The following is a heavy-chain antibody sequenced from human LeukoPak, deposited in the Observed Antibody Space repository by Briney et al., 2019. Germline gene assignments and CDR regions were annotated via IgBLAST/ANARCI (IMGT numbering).Heavy chain of an antibody. CDR1: GYTFTGYY. J-gene: IGHJ4*02. V-gene: IGHV1-2*04. Sequence: GASVKVSCKASGYTFTGYYMHWVRQAPGQGLEWMGWINPNSGGTNYAQKFQGWVTMTRDTSISTAYMELSRLRSDDTAVYYCARDRYSEHSQRYYFDYWGQGTQVTVSS. CDR3: ARDRYSEHSQRYYFDY. CDR2: INPNSGGT. D-gene: IGHD6-13*01.